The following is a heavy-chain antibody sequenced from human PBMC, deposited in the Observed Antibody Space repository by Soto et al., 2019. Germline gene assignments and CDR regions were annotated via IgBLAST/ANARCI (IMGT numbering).Heavy chain of an antibody. CDR2: INVYNGKT. CDR3: ARGPDPTYFDY. V-gene: IGHV1-18*01. Sequence: ASVKVSCKASGYSFSFYGINWVRQAPGQGLEWMGWINVYNGKTNYAQKFQARVTMTTDTSTNSVYMELRSLRSDDTAVYYCARGPDPTYFDYWGQGTLVTVSS. J-gene: IGHJ4*02. CDR1: GYSFSFYG.